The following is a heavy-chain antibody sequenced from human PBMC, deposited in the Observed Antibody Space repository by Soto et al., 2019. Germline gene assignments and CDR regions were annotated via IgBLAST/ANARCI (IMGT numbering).Heavy chain of an antibody. J-gene: IGHJ5*02. CDR1: GFMFSDYA. Sequence: GGSLRLSCAASGFMFSDYAMTWARQAPGKELEWVSGLLRPGRSTYYADSVKGRFTISGDTSANTVYLQMDSLRAEDTAVYYCAKDAIANDGIWLMDSWGQGTVVTISS. D-gene: IGHD3-16*01. CDR3: AKDAIANDGIWLMDS. V-gene: IGHV3-23*01. CDR2: LLRPGRST.